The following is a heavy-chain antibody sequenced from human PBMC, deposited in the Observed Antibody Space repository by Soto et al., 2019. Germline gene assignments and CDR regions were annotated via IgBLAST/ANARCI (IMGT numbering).Heavy chain of an antibody. D-gene: IGHD6-6*01. CDR1: GFTFSSYG. CDR3: ARDPYSSSFFSYFDY. CDR2: IWYDGSNK. Sequence: QVQLVESGGGVVQPGRSLRLSCAASGFTFSSYGMHWVRQAPGKGLEWVAVIWYDGSNKYYADSVKGRFTISRDNSKNTLYLQMNSLRAADTAVYYCARDPYSSSFFSYFDYWGQGTLVTVSS. J-gene: IGHJ4*02. V-gene: IGHV3-33*01.